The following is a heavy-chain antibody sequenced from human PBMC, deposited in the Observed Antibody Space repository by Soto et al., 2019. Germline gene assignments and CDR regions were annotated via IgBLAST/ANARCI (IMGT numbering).Heavy chain of an antibody. CDR1: GFTFSSYG. D-gene: IGHD6-13*01. CDR2: ISYDGSNK. Sequence: QVQLVESGGGVVQPGRSLRLSCAASGFTFSSYGMHWVRQAPGKGLEWVAVISYDGSNKYYADSVKGRFTISRDNSKNTLYLQMNSLRAEDTAVYYCAKEGLDSSSWYDLDYWGQGTLVTVSS. V-gene: IGHV3-30*18. CDR3: AKEGLDSSSWYDLDY. J-gene: IGHJ4*02.